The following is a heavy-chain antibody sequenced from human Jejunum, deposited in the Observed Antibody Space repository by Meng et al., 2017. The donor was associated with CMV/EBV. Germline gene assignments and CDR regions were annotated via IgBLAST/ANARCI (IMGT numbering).Heavy chain of an antibody. CDR2: MNINTGKT. V-gene: IGHV1-8*01. Sequence: NTYDINWVRQATGQGLEWMGWMNINTGKTGYSRKFQGRVTMTRDTSVSTAYMELSSLTSEDTAVYYCARAKNYDFWSGFYLNWFDPWGQGTLVTVSS. J-gene: IGHJ5*02. CDR1: NTYD. D-gene: IGHD3-3*01. CDR3: ARAKNYDFWSGFYLNWFDP.